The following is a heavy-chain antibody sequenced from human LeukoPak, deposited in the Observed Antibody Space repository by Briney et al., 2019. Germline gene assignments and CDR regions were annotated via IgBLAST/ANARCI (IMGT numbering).Heavy chain of an antibody. CDR2: IYYSGST. D-gene: IGHD3-10*01. CDR1: GGSFSGYY. CDR3: ARGGGLWFGELRPTPFDY. J-gene: IGHJ4*02. Sequence: SETLSLTCAVYGGSFSGYYWSWIRQPPGKGLEWIGYIYYSGSTNYNPSLKSRVTISVDTSKNQFSLKLSSVTAADTAVYYCARGGGLWFGELRPTPFDYWGQGTLVTISS. V-gene: IGHV4-59*01.